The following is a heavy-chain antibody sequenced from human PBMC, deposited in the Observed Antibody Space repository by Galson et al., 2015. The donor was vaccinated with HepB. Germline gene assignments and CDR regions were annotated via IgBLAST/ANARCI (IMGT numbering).Heavy chain of an antibody. J-gene: IGHJ3*01. V-gene: IGHV3-23*01. CDR1: GFAFSSYT. CDR3: ATCAPTVTSYDAFDL. Sequence: SLRLSCAASGFAFSSYTMSWVRQAPGKGLEWVSGISGSGGSTYYADSVKGRFTISRDNSKNTLYLQMHSLRAEDTAVYYCATCAPTVTSYDAFDLWGQGTMVTVSP. CDR2: ISGSGGST. D-gene: IGHD4-11*01.